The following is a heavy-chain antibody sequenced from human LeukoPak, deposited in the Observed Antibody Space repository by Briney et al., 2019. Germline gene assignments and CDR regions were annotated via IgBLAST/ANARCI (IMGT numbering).Heavy chain of an antibody. CDR3: AKGPGKVATINPRDY. D-gene: IGHD5-12*01. V-gene: IGHV3-23*01. Sequence: GGSLRLSCAASGFTFSSYAMSWVRQAPGKGLEWVSAISGSGGSTYYADSVRGRFTISRDNSKNTLYLQMNSLRAEDTAVYYCAKGPGKVATINPRDYWGQGTLVTVSS. J-gene: IGHJ4*02. CDR2: ISGSGGST. CDR1: GFTFSSYA.